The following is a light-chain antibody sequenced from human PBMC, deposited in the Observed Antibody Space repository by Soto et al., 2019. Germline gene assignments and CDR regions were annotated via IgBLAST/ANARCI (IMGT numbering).Light chain of an antibody. CDR3: QQSCSSIQT. CDR2: SAS. V-gene: IGKV1-39*01. J-gene: IGKJ1*01. CDR1: QSISRY. Sequence: DIQMTQSPSSLSASVGDRVAITCRASQSISRYVHWYQQKPGKAPQLLIYSASTLQRGVPSRFSGSGSGTDFTLAISSLRPEDFATYYCQQSCSSIQTFGQGTKVDIK.